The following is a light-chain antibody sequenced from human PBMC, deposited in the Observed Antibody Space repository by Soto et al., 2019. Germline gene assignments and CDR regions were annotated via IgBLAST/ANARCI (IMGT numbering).Light chain of an antibody. V-gene: IGLV2-23*02. CDR3: CSYAGSSTFPYV. J-gene: IGLJ1*01. Sequence: QSVLTQPASVSGSPGQSITISCTGTSSDVGSYNLVSWYQQHPVKAPKLMIYEVSKRPSGVSNRFSGSKSGNTASLTISGLQAEDEADYYCCSYAGSSTFPYVFGTGTKLTVL. CDR2: EVS. CDR1: SSDVGSYNL.